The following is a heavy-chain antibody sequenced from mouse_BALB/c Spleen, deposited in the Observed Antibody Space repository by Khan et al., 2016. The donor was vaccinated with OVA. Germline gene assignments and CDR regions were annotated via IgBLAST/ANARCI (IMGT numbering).Heavy chain of an antibody. CDR1: GFTFNTYA. CDR2: IRNKSNNYAT. CDR3: GRSSGYYFDY. D-gene: IGHD3-1*01. Sequence: EVQLVESGGGLVQPKGSLKLACAASGFTFNTYAMNWVRQAPGKGLEWVARIRNKSNNYATYYADSVKDRFTISRDDSQTMLYLQMSNLKTEDTAMYYCGRSSGYYFDYWGQGTTLTVSA. J-gene: IGHJ2*01. V-gene: IGHV10-1*02.